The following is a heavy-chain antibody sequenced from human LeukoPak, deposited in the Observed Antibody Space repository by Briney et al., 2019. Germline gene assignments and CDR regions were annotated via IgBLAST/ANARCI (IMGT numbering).Heavy chain of an antibody. D-gene: IGHD3-3*01. Sequence: SETLSLTCTVSGGSISSYYWSWIRQPPGKGLEWVGYIYYSGSTNYNPSLKSRVTISVDTSKNQFSLKLSSVTAADTAVYYCARVHYDFWSGYFAWLDPWGQGTLVTVSS. CDR3: ARVHYDFWSGYFAWLDP. CDR2: IYYSGST. V-gene: IGHV4-59*01. J-gene: IGHJ5*02. CDR1: GGSISSYY.